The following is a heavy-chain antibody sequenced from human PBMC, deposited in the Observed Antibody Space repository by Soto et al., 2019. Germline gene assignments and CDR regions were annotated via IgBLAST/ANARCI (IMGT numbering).Heavy chain of an antibody. D-gene: IGHD3-10*01. CDR3: ARVHTLLGAMYYFDY. V-gene: IGHV4-30-4*01. Sequence: PSETLSLTCTVSGGSISSGDYYWSWIRQPPGKGLEWIGYIYYSGSTYYNPSLKSRVTISVDTSKNQFSLKLSSVTAADTAVYYSARVHTLLGAMYYFDYWGQGTLVTVSS. CDR2: IYYSGST. J-gene: IGHJ4*02. CDR1: GGSISSGDYY.